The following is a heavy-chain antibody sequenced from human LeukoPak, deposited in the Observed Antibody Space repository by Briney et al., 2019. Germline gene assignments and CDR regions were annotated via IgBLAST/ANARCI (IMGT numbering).Heavy chain of an antibody. CDR3: AKDLNYYDSSGYYY. Sequence: GGSLRLFCAASGFTFSSYAMSWVRQAPGKGLEWVSAISGSGGSTYYADSVKGRFTISRDNSKNTLYLQMNSLRAEDTAVYYCAKDLNYYDSSGYYYWGQGTLVTVSS. D-gene: IGHD3-22*01. V-gene: IGHV3-23*01. CDR2: ISGSGGST. J-gene: IGHJ4*02. CDR1: GFTFSSYA.